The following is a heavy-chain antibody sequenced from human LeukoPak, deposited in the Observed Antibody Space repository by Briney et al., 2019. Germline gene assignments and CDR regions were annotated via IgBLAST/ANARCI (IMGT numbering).Heavy chain of an antibody. CDR3: ARADYFDSSGYYFDN. J-gene: IGHJ4*02. D-gene: IGHD3-22*01. Sequence: GGSLRLSCAASGITVSSNYMSWVRQAPGKGLEWVSVLYTDGSTNYADSVKGRFTISRDNSKHTLYIQMNSLGVEDTAVYYCARADYFDSSGYYFDNWGQGALVTVSS. V-gene: IGHV3-53*01. CDR2: LYTDGST. CDR1: GITVSSNY.